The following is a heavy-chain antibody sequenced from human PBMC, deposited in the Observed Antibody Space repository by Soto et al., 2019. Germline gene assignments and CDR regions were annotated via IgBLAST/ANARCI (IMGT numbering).Heavy chain of an antibody. CDR3: AKAGDWNYVFDF. D-gene: IGHD1-7*01. CDR1: GFSFTHYR. V-gene: IGHV3-74*01. J-gene: IGHJ4*02. CDR2: VNADGSST. Sequence: VGSLRLSCAASGFSFTHYRIHWVRQVPGKGLEWVCRVNADGSSTNYAGFAKGRFTISRDNSKNTAYLEMNNLRVDDTALYYCAKAGDWNYVFDFWGQGTSVTVSS.